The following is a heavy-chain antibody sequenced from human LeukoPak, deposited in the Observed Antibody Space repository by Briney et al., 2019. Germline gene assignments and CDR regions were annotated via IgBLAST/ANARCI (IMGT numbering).Heavy chain of an antibody. J-gene: IGHJ4*02. Sequence: HPGGSLRLSCAASGFTFSSYTMHWVRQAPGKGLEWVASISYDGSHKYYADSVKGRFTISRDNSKNTLYLQMNSLRAEDTAVYYYARDWCSSAGCSPKLDYWGQGTLVTVSS. CDR2: ISYDGSHK. D-gene: IGHD2-2*01. V-gene: IGHV3-30*04. CDR1: GFTFSSYT. CDR3: ARDWCSSAGCSPKLDY.